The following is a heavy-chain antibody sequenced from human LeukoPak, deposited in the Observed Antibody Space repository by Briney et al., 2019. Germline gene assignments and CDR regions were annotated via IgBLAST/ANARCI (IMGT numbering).Heavy chain of an antibody. CDR2: ISSSGSTI. CDR3: ARGGSYYYGSGRDFDY. CDR1: GFTFSDYY. D-gene: IGHD3-10*01. V-gene: IGHV3-11*01. J-gene: IGHJ4*02. Sequence: GGSLRLSCAASGFTFSDYYMSWIRQAPGKGLEWVSYISSSGSTIYYADSVKGRFTISRGNAKNSLYLQMNSLRAKDTAVYYCARGGSYYYGSGRDFDYWGQGTLVTVSS.